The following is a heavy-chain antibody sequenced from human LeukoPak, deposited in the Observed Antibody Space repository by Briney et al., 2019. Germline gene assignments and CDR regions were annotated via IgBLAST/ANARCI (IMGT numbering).Heavy chain of an antibody. Sequence: SETLSLTCTVSGGSVSSGSYYWSWIRQPPGKGLEWIGYIYYSGSTNYNPSLKSRVTISVDKPKNHFSLKLKSVTAADTAVYYCAREDPDRKIDYWGQGTLVTVSS. D-gene: IGHD1-14*01. V-gene: IGHV4-61*03. CDR3: AREDPDRKIDY. CDR1: GGSVSSGSYY. J-gene: IGHJ4*02. CDR2: IYYSGST.